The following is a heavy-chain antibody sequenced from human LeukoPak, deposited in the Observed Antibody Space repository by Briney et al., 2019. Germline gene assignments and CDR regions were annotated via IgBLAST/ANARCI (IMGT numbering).Heavy chain of an antibody. J-gene: IGHJ6*02. D-gene: IGHD3-10*01. V-gene: IGHV4-4*02. CDR2: IYHSGST. CDR1: GGSISSSNW. CDR3: ARDRRATMVTNGMDV. Sequence: SETLSLTCAVSGGSISSSNWWSWVRQPPGKGLEWIGEIYHSGSTNYNPSLKSRVTISVDTSKNQFSLKLSSVTAADTAVYYCARDRRATMVTNGMDVWGQGTTVTVSS.